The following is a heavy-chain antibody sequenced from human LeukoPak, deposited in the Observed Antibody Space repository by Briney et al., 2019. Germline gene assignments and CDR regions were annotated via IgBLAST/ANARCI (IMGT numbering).Heavy chain of an antibody. D-gene: IGHD6-19*01. V-gene: IGHV4-59*01. Sequence: SETLSLTCTVSGGSISSYYWSWIRQPPGKGLEWIGYIYYSGSTNYNPSLKSRVTISVDTSKNQFSLKLSSVTAADTAVYYCARGRYGGWSPYFDYWGQGTLVTVSS. CDR3: ARGRYGGWSPYFDY. CDR2: IYYSGST. J-gene: IGHJ4*02. CDR1: GGSISSYY.